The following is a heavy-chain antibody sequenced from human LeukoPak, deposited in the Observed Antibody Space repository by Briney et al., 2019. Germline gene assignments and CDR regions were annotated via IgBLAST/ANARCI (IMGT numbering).Heavy chain of an antibody. CDR3: AKTYFGSGSYYSGPNDS. CDR2: IYSGGST. CDR1: GLTVSSNY. V-gene: IGHV3-66*01. Sequence: GGSLRLSCAASGLTVSSNYMSWVRQAPGKGLEWVSVIYSGGSTYYADSVEGRFTISRDNFKNTLYLQMNSLRAEDTAVYYCAKTYFGSGSYYSGPNDSWGQGTLVTVSS. J-gene: IGHJ4*02. D-gene: IGHD3-10*01.